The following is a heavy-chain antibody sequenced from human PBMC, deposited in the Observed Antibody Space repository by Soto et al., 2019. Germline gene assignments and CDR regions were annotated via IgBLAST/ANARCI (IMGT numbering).Heavy chain of an antibody. J-gene: IGHJ5*02. D-gene: IGHD3-16*02. V-gene: IGHV2-5*01. Sequence: SGPTLVNPTQTLTLTCTFSGFSLSTSGVGVGWIRQPPGKALEWLALIYWNDDKRYSPSLKSRLTITKDTSKNQVVLTMTNMDPVDTATYYCAHSFYDNVWRSYLYHWFDPRRQGSVVTVSS. CDR3: AHSFYDNVWRSYLYHWFDP. CDR2: IYWNDDK. CDR1: GFSLSTSGVG.